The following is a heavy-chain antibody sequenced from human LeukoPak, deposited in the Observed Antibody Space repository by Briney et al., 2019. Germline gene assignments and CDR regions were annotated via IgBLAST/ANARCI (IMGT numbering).Heavy chain of an antibody. CDR1: GGSISHYY. CDR2: IYYSGST. Sequence: KPSETLSLTCTVSGGSISHYYWSWIQQPPGKGLEWIGYIYYSGSTNYNPSLKSRVTISVDMSKNQFSLKLSSVTAADTAVYYCARHWSSSGWLMDYWGQGTLVTVSS. J-gene: IGHJ4*02. D-gene: IGHD6-19*01. V-gene: IGHV4-59*08. CDR3: ARHWSSSGWLMDY.